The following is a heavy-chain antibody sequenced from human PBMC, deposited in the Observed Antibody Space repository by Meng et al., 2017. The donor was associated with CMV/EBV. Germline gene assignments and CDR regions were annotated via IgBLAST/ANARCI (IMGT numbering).Heavy chain of an antibody. Sequence: SCTASGYTFSGYSIHWIRQAPGQRLEWMGWINPNNRDTKYAERFQGRVTMTRDTSTNTVYMELDSLRFVDTAIYYCAKDESNGYTDYWGPGTLVTVSS. CDR3: AKDESNGYTDY. CDR1: GYTFSGYS. CDR2: INPNNRDT. J-gene: IGHJ4*02. V-gene: IGHV1-2*02. D-gene: IGHD5-18*01.